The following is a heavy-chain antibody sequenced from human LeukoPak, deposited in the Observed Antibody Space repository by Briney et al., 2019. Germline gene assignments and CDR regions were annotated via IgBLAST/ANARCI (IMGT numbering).Heavy chain of an antibody. J-gene: IGHJ6*03. Sequence: ASVKVSCKASGYTFTVYYMHWVRQAPGQGLEWMGWINPNSGGTNYAQKFQGRVTMTRDTSISTAYMELSRLRSDDTAVYYCARAHGRIVGATGYYYYYMDVWGKGTTVTVSS. CDR3: ARAHGRIVGATGYYYYYMDV. D-gene: IGHD1-26*01. V-gene: IGHV1-2*02. CDR2: INPNSGGT. CDR1: GYTFTVYY.